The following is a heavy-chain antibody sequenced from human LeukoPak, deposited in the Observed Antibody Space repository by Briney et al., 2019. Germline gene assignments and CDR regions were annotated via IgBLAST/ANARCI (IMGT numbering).Heavy chain of an antibody. V-gene: IGHV5-51*01. J-gene: IGHJ4*02. CDR3: VRQGYSYGSDY. CDR1: GSSFTSYS. Sequence: GESLKISCQVAGSSFTSYSIGWVRQMPVIGLEWMGIIFPGDSDTRYSPSLQGQVSISVDKSISTAYLQWSSLRASDTAMYYCVRQGYSYGSDYWGQGTLVTVSS. CDR2: IFPGDSDT. D-gene: IGHD5-18*01.